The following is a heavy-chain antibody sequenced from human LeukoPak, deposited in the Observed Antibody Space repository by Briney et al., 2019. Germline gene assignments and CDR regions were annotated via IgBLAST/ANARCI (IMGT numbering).Heavy chain of an antibody. Sequence: ASVKVSCKASGYTFTSYGISWVRQAPGQGLEWMGWINPNSGGTNYAQKFQGRVTMTRNTSISTAYMELSSLRSEDTAVYYCARGRYDILTGYYWGGFDYWGQGTLVTVSS. CDR3: ARGRYDILTGYYWGGFDY. V-gene: IGHV1-8*02. CDR2: INPNSGGT. J-gene: IGHJ4*02. D-gene: IGHD3-9*01. CDR1: GYTFTSYG.